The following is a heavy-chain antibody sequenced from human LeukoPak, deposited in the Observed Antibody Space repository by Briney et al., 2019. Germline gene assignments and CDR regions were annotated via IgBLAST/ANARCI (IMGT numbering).Heavy chain of an antibody. D-gene: IGHD5-18*01. CDR3: ARGGYSYGYYYYYGMDV. CDR1: GFTFSSYW. Sequence: GGSLRLSCAASGFTFSSYWMHWVRQAPGKGLVWVSRISSDGSSTSYADSVKGRFTISRDNAKNTLYLQMNSLRAEDTAVYYCARGGYSYGYYYYYGMDVWGQGTTVTVSS. CDR2: ISSDGSST. V-gene: IGHV3-74*01. J-gene: IGHJ6*02.